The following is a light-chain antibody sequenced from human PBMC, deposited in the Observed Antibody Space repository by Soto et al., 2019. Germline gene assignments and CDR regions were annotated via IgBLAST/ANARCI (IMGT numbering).Light chain of an antibody. CDR2: AAS. CDR3: QQSQNTPRT. J-gene: IGKJ1*01. Sequence: DIQMTQSPSSLSASVGDRVTITCRASQSISSYLNWYQQKPGKAPKLLIYAASSLQSGVPSRFSGSGSGTEFTLTINNLQPEDSATYYCQQSQNTPRTFGQGTKVDI. V-gene: IGKV1-39*01. CDR1: QSISSY.